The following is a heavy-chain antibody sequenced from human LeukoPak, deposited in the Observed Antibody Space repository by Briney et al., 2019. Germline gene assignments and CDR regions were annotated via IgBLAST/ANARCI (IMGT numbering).Heavy chain of an antibody. Sequence: PSETLSLTCTVSGGSVNSYYLSWIRQPAGKTLEWIGRIYDGGSTNYNPSLKSRVTISVDKSKNQLSLKLSSVTAADTAVYYCARLPDPWGQGTLVTVSS. CDR1: GGSVNSYY. J-gene: IGHJ5*02. CDR2: IYDGGST. CDR3: ARLPDP. V-gene: IGHV4-4*07. D-gene: IGHD5-18*01.